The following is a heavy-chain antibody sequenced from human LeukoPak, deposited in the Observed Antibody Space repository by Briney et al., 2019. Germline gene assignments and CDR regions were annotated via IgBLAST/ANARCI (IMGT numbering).Heavy chain of an antibody. V-gene: IGHV4-59*12. J-gene: IGHJ6*02. CDR3: ARRRLDYDFWSGPDYGMDV. CDR1: GGSISSYY. D-gene: IGHD3-3*01. CDR2: IYYSGST. Sequence: PSETLSLTCTVSGGSISSYYWSWIRQPPGKGLEWIGYIYYSGSTNYNPSLKSRVTISVDTSKNQFSLKLSSVTAADTAVYYCARRRLDYDFWSGPDYGMDVWGQGTTVTVSS.